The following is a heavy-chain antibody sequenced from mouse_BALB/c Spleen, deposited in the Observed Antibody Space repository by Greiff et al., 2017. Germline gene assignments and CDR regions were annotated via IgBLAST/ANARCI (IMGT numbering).Heavy chain of an antibody. Sequence: VQLQQSGAELVRPGALVKLSCKASGFNIKDYYMHWVKQRPEQGLEWIGWIDPENGNTIYDPKFQGKASITADTSSNTAYLQLSSLTSEDTAVYYCAHYYGSYWGQGTTLTVSS. CDR3: AHYYGSY. V-gene: IGHV14-1*02. J-gene: IGHJ2*01. CDR2: IDPENGNT. D-gene: IGHD2-1*01. CDR1: GFNIKDYY.